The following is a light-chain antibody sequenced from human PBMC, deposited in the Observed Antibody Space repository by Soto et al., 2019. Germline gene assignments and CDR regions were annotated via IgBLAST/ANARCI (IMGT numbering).Light chain of an antibody. CDR3: SSYTRNTWG. V-gene: IGLV2-14*01. J-gene: IGLJ3*02. Sequence: QSVLTQPASVSGSPGQSITISCTGTSSDVDDYNYVSWYQQHPGEAPKLMIYEVTNRPSGVSNRFSGSKSGNTASLTISGLHADDEADYYCSSYTRNTWGFGGGTKVTVL. CDR2: EVT. CDR1: SSDVDDYNY.